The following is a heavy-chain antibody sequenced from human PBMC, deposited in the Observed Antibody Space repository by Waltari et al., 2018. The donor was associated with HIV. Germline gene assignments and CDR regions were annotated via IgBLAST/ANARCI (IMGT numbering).Heavy chain of an antibody. D-gene: IGHD3-22*01. CDR3: VKDGGLSSRHYFVGYFDH. Sequence: QVHLVESGGGVVQPGTSLRLSCAASASTFSNYGMHWVRQAPGKGLEWVAVIWYDGSNKYYADAVKGRFTISRDNSKNMLYLQMNSLRAEDTALYYCVKDGGLSSRHYFVGYFDHWGQGTLVTVSS. CDR2: IWYDGSNK. CDR1: ASTFSNYG. J-gene: IGHJ4*02. V-gene: IGHV3-33*06.